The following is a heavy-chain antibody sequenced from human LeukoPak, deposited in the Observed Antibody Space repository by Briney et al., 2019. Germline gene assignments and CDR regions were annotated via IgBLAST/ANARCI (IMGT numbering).Heavy chain of an antibody. V-gene: IGHV3-21*01. Sequence: GGSLRLSCAAPGFTFSSYSMNWVRQAPGKGLGWVSSISSSSSYIYYADSVKGRFTISRDNAKNSLYLQMNSLRAEDTAVYYCARTYSSRIARWFDPWGQGTLVTVSS. CDR3: ARTYSSRIARWFDP. CDR2: ISSSSSYI. CDR1: GFTFSSYS. D-gene: IGHD6-13*01. J-gene: IGHJ5*02.